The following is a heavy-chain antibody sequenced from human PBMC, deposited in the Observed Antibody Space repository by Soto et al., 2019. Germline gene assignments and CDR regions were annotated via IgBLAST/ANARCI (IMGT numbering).Heavy chain of an antibody. CDR3: GRAAAASPAAWY. D-gene: IGHD6-25*01. V-gene: IGHV3-11*01. CDR1: GFTFGDYY. J-gene: IGHJ4*02. CDR2: ISSSGSST. Sequence: QVQLVESGGGLVKPGGSLRLSCAASGFTFGDYYMSWIRQAPGKGLEWVSYISSSGSSTYYVDSVRGRFTISRDNAKISLYLQMGSLGAEDSAVYYCGRAAAASPAAWYWGQGTLVTVSS.